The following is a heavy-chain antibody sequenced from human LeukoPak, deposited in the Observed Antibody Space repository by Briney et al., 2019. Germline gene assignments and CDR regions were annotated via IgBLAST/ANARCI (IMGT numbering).Heavy chain of an antibody. CDR3: ARWNRMANREFFD. Sequence: GGSLRVSCAASGFNFINFPVTWFRQAPGKGLEWVSFIGANGDTNYAESAKDRFTISRDNSKKTLFLEMHSLRVEDTAVYYCARWNRMANREFFDWGQGTLVVVAS. J-gene: IGHJ4*02. CDR2: IGANGDT. V-gene: IGHV3-23*01. CDR1: GFNFINFP. D-gene: IGHD5-24*01.